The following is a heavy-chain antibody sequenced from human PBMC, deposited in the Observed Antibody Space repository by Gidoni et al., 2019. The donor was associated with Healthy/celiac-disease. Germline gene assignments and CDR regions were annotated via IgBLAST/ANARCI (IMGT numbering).Heavy chain of an antibody. D-gene: IGHD5-12*01. CDR1: GFTFSSYS. J-gene: IGHJ4*02. CDR2: ISSSSSYI. V-gene: IGHV3-21*01. Sequence: EVQLVESGGGLVKTGGSLRLSCAASGFTFSSYSMNWVRQAPGKGLEWVSSISSSSSYIYYADSVKGRFTISRDNAKNSLYLQMNSLRAEDTAVYYCARVNSGYDYDYWGQGTLVTVSS. CDR3: ARVNSGYDYDY.